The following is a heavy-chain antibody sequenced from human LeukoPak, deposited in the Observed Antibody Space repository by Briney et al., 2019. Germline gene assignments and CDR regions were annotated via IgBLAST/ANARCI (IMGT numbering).Heavy chain of an antibody. D-gene: IGHD1-26*01. CDR3: ARNGGATDYYYMDV. CDR2: IYYSGST. J-gene: IGHJ6*03. V-gene: IGHV4-59*12. CDR1: GGSISSYY. Sequence: SETLSLTCTVSGGSISSYYWSWIRQPPGKGLEWIGYIYYSGSTNYNPSLKSRVTMSVDTSKNQFSLKLSSVTAADTAVYYCARNGGATDYYYMDVWGKGTTVTVSS.